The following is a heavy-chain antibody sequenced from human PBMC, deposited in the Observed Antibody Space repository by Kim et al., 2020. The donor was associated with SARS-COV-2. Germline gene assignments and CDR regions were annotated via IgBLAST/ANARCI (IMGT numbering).Heavy chain of an antibody. CDR3: AREVRLYRTAGVY. J-gene: IGHJ4*02. D-gene: IGHD3-10*01. V-gene: IGHV3-21*01. Sequence: GGSLRLSCAASGFTFSSYSMNWVRQAPGKGLEWVSSISSSSSYIYYADSVKGRFTISRDNAKNSLYLQMNSLRAEDTAVYYCAREVRLYRTAGVYWGQGTLVTVSS. CDR2: ISSSSSYI. CDR1: GFTFSSYS.